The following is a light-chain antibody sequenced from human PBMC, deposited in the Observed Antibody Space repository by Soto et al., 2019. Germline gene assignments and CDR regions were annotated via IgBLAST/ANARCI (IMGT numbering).Light chain of an antibody. CDR3: QQYNNWPLT. V-gene: IGKV3D-15*01. CDR2: GSS. CDR1: QSVSSN. Sequence: EILVTKSPATLSVSPGERATLSCRASQSVSSNLAWYQQKPGQAPRLLIYGSSTRATGIPARFSGSGSGTEFTLTISSLQSEDFAVYYCQQYNNWPLTFGGGTKVDIK. J-gene: IGKJ4*01.